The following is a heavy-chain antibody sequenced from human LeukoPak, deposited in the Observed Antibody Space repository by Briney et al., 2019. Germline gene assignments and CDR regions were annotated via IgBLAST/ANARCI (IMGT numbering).Heavy chain of an antibody. J-gene: IGHJ1*01. CDR3: ASAREYCGSAECYEYFQY. Sequence: GGSLRLSCAASGFTVGTNSMTWVRQSPGKGLEWVLVIYSGGSTYYADSVNGRFTISRDNSRNTLFLQMNSLRAEDTALYYCASAREYCGSAECYEYFQYWGQGTLVTVSS. CDR1: GFTVGTNS. CDR2: IYSGGST. V-gene: IGHV3-53*01. D-gene: IGHD2-21*01.